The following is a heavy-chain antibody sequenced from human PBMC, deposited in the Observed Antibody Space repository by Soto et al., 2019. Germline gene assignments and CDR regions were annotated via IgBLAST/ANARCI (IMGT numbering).Heavy chain of an antibody. CDR1: GDTFTSYD. V-gene: IGHV1-8*01. CDR3: ARGRASGSYYLLDY. J-gene: IGHJ4*02. D-gene: IGHD3-10*01. Sequence: ASVKVSCKASGDTFTSYDINWVRQATGHGLEWMGWINPNSGNIGYAQRFQGRVTMTRDTAIRTAYMEVSSLRSDDTAVYYCARGRASGSYYLLDYWGQGTLVTVS. CDR2: INPNSGNI.